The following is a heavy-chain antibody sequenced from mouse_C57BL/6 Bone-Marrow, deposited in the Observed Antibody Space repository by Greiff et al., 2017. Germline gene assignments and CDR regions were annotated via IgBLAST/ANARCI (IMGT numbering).Heavy chain of an antibody. Sequence: PGPELVKPGASVKISCKASGYSFTSYYIHWVQQRPGQGLEWIGWIYPGSGNTKYNEKFKGKATLTADTSSSTAYMQLSSLTSEDSAVYYCAYGNYMAYWGQGTLVTVSA. D-gene: IGHD2-10*02. CDR1: GYSFTSYY. J-gene: IGHJ3*01. CDR2: IYPGSGNT. V-gene: IGHV1-66*01. CDR3: AYGNYMAY.